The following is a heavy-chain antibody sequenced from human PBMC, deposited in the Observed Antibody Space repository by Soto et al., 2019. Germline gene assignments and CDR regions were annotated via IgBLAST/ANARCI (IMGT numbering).Heavy chain of an antibody. CDR3: ARSSGTHDY. CDR2: IITILGIP. CDR1: VGTFSSYT. V-gene: IGHV1-69*02. Sequence: QVQLVQSGAEVKKPGSSVKVSCKSSVGTFSSYTISWVRQAPGQGVEWMGRIITILGIPNYAQHYQRRVTITTDQSPSTAYMELSSLSSEDTAVYYCARSSGTHDYWGQGTLVTVSS. J-gene: IGHJ4*02. D-gene: IGHD6-6*01.